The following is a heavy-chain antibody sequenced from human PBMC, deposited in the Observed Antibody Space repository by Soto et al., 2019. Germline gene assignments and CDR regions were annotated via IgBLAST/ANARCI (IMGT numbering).Heavy chain of an antibody. CDR1: GGSFSGYY. Sequence: QVQLQQWGAGLLKPSETLSLTCAVYGGSFSGYYWSWIRQPPGKGLEWIGEINHSGSTNYNPSLKRRVTISVDTSKTQFSLKLSSVNAADTAVYYCARVPLRIVVGPAAEMNYCSCGMVVWGQGTTVTVSS. CDR2: INHSGST. CDR3: ARVPLRIVVGPAAEMNYCSCGMVV. D-gene: IGHD2-2*01. V-gene: IGHV4-34*01. J-gene: IGHJ6*02.